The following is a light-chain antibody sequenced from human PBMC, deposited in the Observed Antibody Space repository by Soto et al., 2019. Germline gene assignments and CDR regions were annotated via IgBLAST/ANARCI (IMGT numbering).Light chain of an antibody. Sequence: QSVLTQPPSVSGAPGQRVTISCTGSSSNIGAGYDVHWYQQLPGTAPQLLIYSNSKRPSGVPDRFSGSKSGTSASLAITGLQAEDEADYYCQSYDSSLSVVFGGGTKLTVL. V-gene: IGLV1-40*01. CDR1: SSNIGAGYD. J-gene: IGLJ2*01. CDR2: SNS. CDR3: QSYDSSLSVV.